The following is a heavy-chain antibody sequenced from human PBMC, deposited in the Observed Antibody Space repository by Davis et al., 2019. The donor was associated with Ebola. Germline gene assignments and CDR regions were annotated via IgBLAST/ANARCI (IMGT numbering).Heavy chain of an antibody. Sequence: SVKVSCKASGGTFSSYAISWVRQAPGQGLEWMGGIIPIFGTANYAQKFQGRVTITADESTSAAYMELSSLRSEDTAVYYCARNYNSRWDGYLDYWGQGTLVTVSS. V-gene: IGHV1-69*13. CDR3: ARNYNSRWDGYLDY. J-gene: IGHJ4*02. CDR1: GGTFSSYA. D-gene: IGHD6-13*01. CDR2: IIPIFGTA.